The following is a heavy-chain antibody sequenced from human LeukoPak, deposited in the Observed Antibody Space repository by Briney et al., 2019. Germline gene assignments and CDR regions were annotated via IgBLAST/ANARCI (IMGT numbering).Heavy chain of an antibody. Sequence: GGSLRLSCSASGFTFSNYGLSWVRQAPGKGLEWVSAISGSGDITYYAESVRGRFTISRDNSKNTLHLQMNSLRAEDTAVYYCASNIVTNEYWGQGTLVTVSS. CDR1: GFTFSNYG. CDR2: ISGSGDIT. V-gene: IGHV3-23*01. D-gene: IGHD2/OR15-2a*01. J-gene: IGHJ4*02. CDR3: ASNIVTNEY.